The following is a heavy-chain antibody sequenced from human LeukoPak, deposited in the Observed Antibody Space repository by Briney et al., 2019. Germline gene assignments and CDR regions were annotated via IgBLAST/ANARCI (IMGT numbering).Heavy chain of an antibody. Sequence: SSETLSLTCTVSGYSISNGYYWGWIRQPPGKGLEWIGSIYHSGSTYYNPSLKSRVTISVDTSKNQFSLKLSSVTAADTAVYYCAREPLVKSSPGPTVTNAFDIWGQGTMVTVSS. V-gene: IGHV4-38-2*02. CDR2: IYHSGST. CDR3: AREPLVKSSPGPTVTNAFDI. D-gene: IGHD4-17*01. CDR1: GYSISNGYY. J-gene: IGHJ3*02.